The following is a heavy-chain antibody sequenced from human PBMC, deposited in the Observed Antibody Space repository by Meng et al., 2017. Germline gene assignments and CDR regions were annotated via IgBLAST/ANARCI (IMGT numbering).Heavy chain of an antibody. CDR3: ARDYGDHLGFDY. CDR1: GLTVSSNY. V-gene: IGHV3-53*02. J-gene: IGHJ4*02. Sequence: EWELVETVGSLIQPEGSLRLSCAASGLTVSSNYISWVRQAPVKGLEWVSFIYSGGSTYYADSVKGRFTISRDNSKNTLYLQMNSLRAEDTAVYYCARDYGDHLGFDYWGQGTLVTVSS. D-gene: IGHD4-17*01. CDR2: IYSGGST.